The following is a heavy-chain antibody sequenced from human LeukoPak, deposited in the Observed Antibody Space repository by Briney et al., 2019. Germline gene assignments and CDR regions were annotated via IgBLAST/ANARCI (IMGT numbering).Heavy chain of an antibody. D-gene: IGHD4-17*01. CDR2: INPNSGGT. J-gene: IGHJ4*02. CDR1: GYTFTGYY. V-gene: IGHV1-2*04. Sequence: GTSVKVSCKASGYTFTGYYMHWVRQAPGQGLEWMGWINPNSGGTNYAQKFQGWVTMTRDTSISTAYMELSRLRSDDTAVYYCAREGTVTTRILTHFDYWGQGTLVTVSS. CDR3: AREGTVTTRILTHFDY.